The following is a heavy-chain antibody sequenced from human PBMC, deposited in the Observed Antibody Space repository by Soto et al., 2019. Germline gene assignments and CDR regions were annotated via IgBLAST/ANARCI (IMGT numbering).Heavy chain of an antibody. CDR2: ISVYNGNI. Sequence: QVQLLQYGAEVKKPGASVKVSCKASGYMFNTYGITWVRQAPGQGLEWMGWISVYNGNIDYAQKFEGRVTMTIDTSTSTAYMELKSLTSDDTAVYYCARTYGSGDYFLPFEYWGQGTPVSVSS. J-gene: IGHJ4*02. CDR1: GYMFNTYG. CDR3: ARTYGSGDYFLPFEY. D-gene: IGHD3-10*01. V-gene: IGHV1-18*01.